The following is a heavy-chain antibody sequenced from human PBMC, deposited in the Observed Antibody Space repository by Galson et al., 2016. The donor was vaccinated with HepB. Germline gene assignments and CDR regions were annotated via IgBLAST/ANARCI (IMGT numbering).Heavy chain of an antibody. D-gene: IGHD2/OR15-2a*01. V-gene: IGHV3-33*01. CDR2: IWYDGSNK. CDR1: GFSFSSYV. CDR3: ARPSGKYSGGFDI. Sequence: SLRLSCAASGFSFSSYVMHWVRQAPGKGLEWVAVIWYDGSNKHYADSVKGRFTITRDNSKNTLYLQMNSLRAEDTAVFYCARPSGKYSGGFDIWGQGTMVTVSS. J-gene: IGHJ3*02.